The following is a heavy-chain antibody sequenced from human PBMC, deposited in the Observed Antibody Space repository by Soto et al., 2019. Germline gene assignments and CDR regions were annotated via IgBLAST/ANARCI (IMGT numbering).Heavy chain of an antibody. J-gene: IGHJ4*02. D-gene: IGHD6-19*01. CDR2: IHYSGST. Sequence: SETLSLTCAVYGGSFSGYYWSWIRQPPGKGLEWIGDIHYSGSTNYNPSLKSRVTISVDTSKNQFSLKLSSVTAADTAVYYCARGIAVAGPADYWGQGTLVTVSS. V-gene: IGHV4-34*01. CDR3: ARGIAVAGPADY. CDR1: GGSFSGYY.